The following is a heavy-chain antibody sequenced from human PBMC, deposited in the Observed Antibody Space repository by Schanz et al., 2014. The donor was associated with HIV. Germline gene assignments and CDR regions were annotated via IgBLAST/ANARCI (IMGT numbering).Heavy chain of an antibody. CDR1: GFTFSSYG. V-gene: IGHV3-33*01. Sequence: QVQLVESGGGVVQPGRSLRLSCEASGFTFSSYGMHWVRQAPGKGLEWVAVIWFDGRNKYYGDSVKGRFMISRDNSNNTLYLQMNSLRAEDTAVYFCTRGRFLERGGMDVWGQGTAVTVSS. J-gene: IGHJ6*02. CDR3: TRGRFLERGGMDV. D-gene: IGHD3-3*01. CDR2: IWFDGRNK.